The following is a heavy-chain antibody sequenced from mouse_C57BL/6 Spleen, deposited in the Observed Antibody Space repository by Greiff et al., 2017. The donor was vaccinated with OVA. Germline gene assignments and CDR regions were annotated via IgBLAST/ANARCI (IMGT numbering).Heavy chain of an antibody. CDR2: IYPRSGNT. CDR1: GYTFTSYG. D-gene: IGHD2-4*01. J-gene: IGHJ2*01. V-gene: IGHV1-81*01. CDR3: ARWGGYDYDSFDY. Sequence: VQLVESGAELARPGASVKLSCKASGYTFTSYGISWVKQRTGQGLEWIGEIYPRSGNTYYTEKFKGQATLTADKSSSTAYMELRSLTSEDSAVYCCARWGGYDYDSFDYWGQGTTLTVSS.